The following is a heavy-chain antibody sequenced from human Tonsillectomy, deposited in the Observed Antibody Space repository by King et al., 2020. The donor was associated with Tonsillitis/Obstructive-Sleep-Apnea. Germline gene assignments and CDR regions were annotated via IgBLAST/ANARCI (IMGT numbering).Heavy chain of an antibody. Sequence: QLVQSGGGVVQPGRSLRLSCAASGFTFSNYAIHWVRQAPGKGLEWVAVISYDGSNKYYADSVKGRFTISRDNSKNTLYLQMNSLRAEDTAVYYCARGDGIVVVIASSFDVWGQGTLVTVSS. V-gene: IGHV3-30*04. CDR1: GFTFSNYA. J-gene: IGHJ4*02. CDR3: ARGDGIVVVIASSFDV. CDR2: ISYDGSNK. D-gene: IGHD2-21*01.